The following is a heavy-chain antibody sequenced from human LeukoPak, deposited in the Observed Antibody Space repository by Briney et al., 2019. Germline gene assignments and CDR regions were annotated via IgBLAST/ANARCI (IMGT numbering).Heavy chain of an antibody. D-gene: IGHD1-14*01. Sequence: GGSLRLSCAASGFTFSSHAMSWVRQAPGEGLEGVSTISKSVYSTYYADSAKGRFTISRANSENTLYLQMNTLRAEATAVYYCAKATGYLLWGQGTLVPVSS. CDR3: AKATGYLL. CDR1: GFTFSSHA. CDR2: ISKSVYST. J-gene: IGHJ1*01. V-gene: IGHV3-23*01.